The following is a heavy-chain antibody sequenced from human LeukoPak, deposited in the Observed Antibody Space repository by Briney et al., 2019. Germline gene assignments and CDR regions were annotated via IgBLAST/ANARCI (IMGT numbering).Heavy chain of an antibody. CDR1: GYTFTSYD. V-gene: IGHV1-8*01. D-gene: IGHD6-19*01. CDR3: ARGVSGWPLKY. Sequence: ASVKVSCKASGYTFTSYDINWVRQATGQGLEWMGWMNPNSGNTGHAQKFQGRVTMARNTSISTAYMFLSSLRSEDTAVYYCARGVSGWPLKYWGQGTLVTVSS. CDR2: MNPNSGNT. J-gene: IGHJ4*02.